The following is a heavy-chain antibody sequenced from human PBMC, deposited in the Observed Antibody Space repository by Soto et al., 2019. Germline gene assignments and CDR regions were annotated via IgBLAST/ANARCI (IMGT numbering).Heavy chain of an antibody. D-gene: IGHD2-21*02. CDR2: IGSKANNYAT. CDR1: GFTFSGSA. J-gene: IGHJ3*02. V-gene: IGHV3-73*01. CDR3: TRDSMFDGYPDAFDI. Sequence: GGSLRLSCAASGFTFSGSAMHWVRQASGKGLEWVGRIGSKANNYATAYAASVKGRFTISRDDSKNTAYLQMNSLKTEDTAIYYCTRDSMFDGYPDAFDIWGRGTMVTVSS.